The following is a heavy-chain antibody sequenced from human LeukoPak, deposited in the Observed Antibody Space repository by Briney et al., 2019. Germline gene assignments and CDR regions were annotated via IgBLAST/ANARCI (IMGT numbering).Heavy chain of an antibody. Sequence: GGSLRLSCAASGFTFSSYAMSWVRQAPGKGLEWVSAISGSGGSTYYADSVKGRFTISRDNSKNTLYLQMNSLRAEDTAVYYCAKDPQLWLWGYYFDYWGQGTLVTVSS. D-gene: IGHD5-18*01. CDR1: GFTFSSYA. J-gene: IGHJ4*02. CDR2: ISGSGGST. CDR3: AKDPQLWLWGYYFDY. V-gene: IGHV3-23*01.